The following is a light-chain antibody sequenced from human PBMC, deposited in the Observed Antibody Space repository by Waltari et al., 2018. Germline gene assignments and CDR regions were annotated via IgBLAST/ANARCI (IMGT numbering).Light chain of an antibody. J-gene: IGKJ4*01. CDR3: QEYDSLPVT. Sequence: DIQMTPSPSSLSASVGARVTITCRASQSVKNNLDWYQQAPGKAPKVLIHKASRLESGAPSRFSGSGYGTEFTLTISSLQPDDFATYYCQEYDSLPVTFGGGTKVEI. V-gene: IGKV1-5*03. CDR1: QSVKNN. CDR2: KAS.